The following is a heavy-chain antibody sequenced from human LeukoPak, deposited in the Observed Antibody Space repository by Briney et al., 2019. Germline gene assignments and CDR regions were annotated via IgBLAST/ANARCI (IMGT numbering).Heavy chain of an antibody. Sequence: PSETLSLTCTVSGGSISSSSYYWGWIRQPPGKGLEWNGSIYYSGSTYYNPSLKSRVTISVDTSKNQFSLKMSAVTAADTAVYYCARVVWEKYDILTGYHYYYYYMDVWGKGTTVTISS. CDR3: ARVVWEKYDILTGYHYYYYYMDV. D-gene: IGHD3-9*01. V-gene: IGHV4-39*01. CDR1: GGSISSSSYY. CDR2: IYYSGST. J-gene: IGHJ6*03.